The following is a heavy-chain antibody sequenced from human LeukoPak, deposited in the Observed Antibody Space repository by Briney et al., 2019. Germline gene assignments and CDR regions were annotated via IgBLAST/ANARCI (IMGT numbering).Heavy chain of an antibody. D-gene: IGHD2-2*01. J-gene: IGHJ6*02. CDR1: GFTFSSYA. CDR3: AKVDGGDIVVVPAAIAYYYYGMDV. V-gene: IGHV3-23*01. Sequence: GGSLRLSCAASGFTFSSYAMSWVRQAPGKGLEWVSAISGSGGSTYYADSVKGQFTISRDNSKNTLYLQMNSLRAEDTAVYYCAKVDGGDIVVVPAAIAYYYYGMDVWGQGTTVTVSS. CDR2: ISGSGGST.